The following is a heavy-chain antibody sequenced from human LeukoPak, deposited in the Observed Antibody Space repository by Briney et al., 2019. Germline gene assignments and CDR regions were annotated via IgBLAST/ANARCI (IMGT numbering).Heavy chain of an antibody. V-gene: IGHV3-21*04. Sequence: GGSLRLSCAASGFTFSNYIMNWVRQAPGKGLEWVSSISTSSSYIYYADSLKGRFTISRDNAKNSLYLQMNSLRPEDTALYYCARFNREDAFDIWGQGTMVSVSS. CDR1: GFTFSNYI. CDR2: ISTSSSYI. J-gene: IGHJ3*02. CDR3: ARFNREDAFDI. D-gene: IGHD3-10*01.